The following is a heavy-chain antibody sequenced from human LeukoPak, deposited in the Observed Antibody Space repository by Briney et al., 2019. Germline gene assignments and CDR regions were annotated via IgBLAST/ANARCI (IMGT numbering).Heavy chain of an antibody. V-gene: IGHV4-31*03. J-gene: IGHJ4*02. Sequence: SETLSLTCTVSGGSISTGGYYWSWIRQHPGKGLEWIGNIYYSGSTYYSPSLKSRVTMSVDTSKNQFSLTLISVTAADTAVYFCARAAPDYYDSSGSLRNPYFDYWGQGTLVTVSS. CDR3: ARAAPDYYDSSGSLRNPYFDY. D-gene: IGHD3-22*01. CDR1: GGSISTGGYY. CDR2: IYYSGST.